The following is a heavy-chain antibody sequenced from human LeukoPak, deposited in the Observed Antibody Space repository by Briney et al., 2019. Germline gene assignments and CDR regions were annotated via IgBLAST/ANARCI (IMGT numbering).Heavy chain of an antibody. D-gene: IGHD2-21*02. CDR1: GFTFSSYA. J-gene: IGHJ4*02. V-gene: IGHV3-21*01. CDR2: ISSSSSYI. CDR3: ARDSCGGDCYLIDY. Sequence: GGSLRLSCAASGFTFSSYAMSWVRQAPGKGLEWVSSISSSSSYIYYADSVKGRFTISRDNAKNSLYLQMNSLRAEDTAVYYCARDSCGGDCYLIDYWGQGTLVTVSS.